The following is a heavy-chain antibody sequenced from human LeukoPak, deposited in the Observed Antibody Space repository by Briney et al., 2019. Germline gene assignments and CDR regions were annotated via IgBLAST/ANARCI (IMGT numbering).Heavy chain of an antibody. CDR1: GDSISSYY. D-gene: IGHD1-26*01. CDR2: ISTGGTT. Sequence: SETLSLTCTVSGDSISSYYWTWIRQPAGKGLEWIGRISTGGTTNYNPSFNSRVTMSVDTSKNQFPLKLTSVTAADTAVYYCARELRTSGTYHYYYYMDVWGKGTTVTISS. V-gene: IGHV4-4*07. CDR3: ARELRTSGTYHYYYYMDV. J-gene: IGHJ6*03.